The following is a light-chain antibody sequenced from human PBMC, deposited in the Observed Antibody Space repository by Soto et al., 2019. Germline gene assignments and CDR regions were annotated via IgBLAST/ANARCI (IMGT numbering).Light chain of an antibody. J-gene: IGKJ3*01. V-gene: IGKV3-20*01. CDR2: AAY. CDR1: QTISSAY. Sequence: EIVLTQSPGTLSLSPGERATLSCRASQTISSAYLAWYQQKPGQAPRLLIYAAYSRAAAIPDRFSGSGSGTDFTLTISRLESEDFAVYYCQQYGGSPPVTFGPGTKVDIK. CDR3: QQYGGSPPVT.